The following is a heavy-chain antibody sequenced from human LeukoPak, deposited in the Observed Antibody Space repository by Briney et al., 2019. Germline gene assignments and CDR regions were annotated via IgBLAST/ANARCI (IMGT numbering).Heavy chain of an antibody. D-gene: IGHD4-17*01. CDR3: ARSDYGGDYYYYMDV. V-gene: IGHV3-48*04. CDR1: GFTFSSYS. CDR2: IGSSSSTI. Sequence: AGGSLRLSCAASGFTFSSYSMNWVRQAPGKGLEWVSYIGSSSSTIYYADSVKGRFTISRDNAKNSLYLQMNSLRAEDTAVYYCARSDYGGDYYYYMDVWGKGTTVTVSS. J-gene: IGHJ6*03.